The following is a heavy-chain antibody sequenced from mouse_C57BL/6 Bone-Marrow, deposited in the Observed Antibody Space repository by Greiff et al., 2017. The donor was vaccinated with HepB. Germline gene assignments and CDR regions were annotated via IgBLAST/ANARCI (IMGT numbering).Heavy chain of an antibody. D-gene: IGHD2-3*01. CDR2: IDPSDSYT. V-gene: IGHV1-69*01. J-gene: IGHJ2*01. CDR1: GYTFTSYW. CDR3: ARDDGYHVGCYYFDY. Sequence: VQLQQPGAELVMPGASVKLSCKASGYTFTSYWMHWVKQRPGQGLEWIGEIDPSDSYTNYNQKFKGKSTLTVDNSSSTAYMQLSSLTSEDSAVYYCARDDGYHVGCYYFDYWGQGTTLTVSS.